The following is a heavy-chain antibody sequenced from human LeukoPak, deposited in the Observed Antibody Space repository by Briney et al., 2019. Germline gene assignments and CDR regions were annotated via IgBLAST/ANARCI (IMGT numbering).Heavy chain of an antibody. CDR2: INHSGST. V-gene: IGHV4-34*01. Sequence: SETLSLTCAVYGGSFSGYYWSWIRQPPGKGLGWIGEINHSGSTNYNPSLESRVTISVDTSKNQFSLKLSSVTAADTAVYYCARRAENDFWSGFDYWGQGTLVTVSS. J-gene: IGHJ4*02. CDR1: GGSFSGYY. CDR3: ARRAENDFWSGFDY. D-gene: IGHD3-3*01.